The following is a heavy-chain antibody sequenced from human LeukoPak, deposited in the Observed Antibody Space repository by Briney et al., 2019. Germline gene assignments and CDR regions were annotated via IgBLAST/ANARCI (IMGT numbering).Heavy chain of an antibody. V-gene: IGHV3-23*01. J-gene: IGHJ4*02. D-gene: IGHD3-22*01. Sequence: GGSLRLSCAASGFTLSSYAMSWVRQAPGKGLEWVSAISGSGGSTYYADSVKGRFTISRDNSKNTLYLQMNSLRAEDTAVYYCAKDSYYDSSGYYYRPSNFDYWGQGTLVTVSS. CDR1: GFTLSSYA. CDR2: ISGSGGST. CDR3: AKDSYYDSSGYYYRPSNFDY.